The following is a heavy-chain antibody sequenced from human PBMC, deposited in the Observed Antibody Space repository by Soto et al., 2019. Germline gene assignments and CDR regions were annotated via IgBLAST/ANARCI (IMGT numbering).Heavy chain of an antibody. CDR3: ASLIVGATSYFDY. D-gene: IGHD1-26*01. V-gene: IGHV4-59*01. CDR2: IYYSGST. CDR1: GGSISSYY. J-gene: IGHJ4*02. Sequence: TLSLTCTVSGGSISSYYLSWIRRPPGKGLEWIGYIYYSGSTNYNPSLKSRVTISVDTSKNQFSLKPSSVTAADTAVYYCASLIVGATSYFDYWGQGTLVTVSS.